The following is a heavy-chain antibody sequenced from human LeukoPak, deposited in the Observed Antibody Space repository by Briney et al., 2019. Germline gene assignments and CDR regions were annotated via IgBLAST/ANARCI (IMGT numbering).Heavy chain of an antibody. J-gene: IGHJ4*02. CDR3: ARETILAVAGDF. V-gene: IGHV3-48*01. Sequence: GGSVRLSCAASGFTFNRNNMNWVRQAPGKGLEWVSYISSTSITMYYADSVKGRFTISRDNAKNSLYLQMNSLRADDTAVYYCARETILAVAGDFWGQGTLVTVYS. CDR1: GFTFNRNN. D-gene: IGHD6-19*01. CDR2: ISSTSITM.